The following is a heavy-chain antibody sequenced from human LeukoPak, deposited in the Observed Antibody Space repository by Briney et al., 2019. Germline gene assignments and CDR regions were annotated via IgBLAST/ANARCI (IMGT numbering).Heavy chain of an antibody. V-gene: IGHV1-2*02. CDR1: GYTFTGYY. CDR3: ARRGRYYDILTGYYWAPTDGNWFDP. CDR2: INPNSGGS. Sequence: GASVKVSCMASGYTFTGYYMLWVGQAPGQGLDWMGWINPNSGGSNYAQKFQGRVTMTRATSISTAYMEMSRLRSDDTAVYYCARRGRYYDILTGYYWAPTDGNWFDPWGQGTLVTVSS. D-gene: IGHD3-9*01. J-gene: IGHJ5*02.